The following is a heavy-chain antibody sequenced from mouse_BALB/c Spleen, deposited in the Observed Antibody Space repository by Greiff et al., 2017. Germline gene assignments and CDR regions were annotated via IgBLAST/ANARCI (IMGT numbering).Heavy chain of an antibody. CDR1: GFNIKDTY. Sequence: VQLQQSGAELVKPGASVKLSCTASGFNIKDTYMHWVKQRPEQGLEWIGRIDPANGNTKYDPKFQGKATITADTSSNTAYLQLSSLTSEDTAVYYCARWIMTRNYFDDWGQGTTLTVSS. CDR3: ARWIMTRNYFDD. V-gene: IGHV14-3*02. CDR2: IDPANGNT. J-gene: IGHJ2*01.